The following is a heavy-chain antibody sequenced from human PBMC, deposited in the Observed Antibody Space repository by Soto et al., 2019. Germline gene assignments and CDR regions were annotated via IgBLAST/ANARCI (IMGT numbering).Heavy chain of an antibody. J-gene: IGHJ6*02. CDR2: IIPIFGTA. V-gene: IGHV1-69*01. CDR1: GGTFSSYA. Sequence: QVQLVQSGAEVKKPGSSVKVSCKASGGTFSSYAISWVRQAPGQGLEWMGGIIPIFGTANYAQKFQGRVTITADESTSTAYMELSSLRSEDTAVYYCARVRVEQDFSSTSCYYYYGMDVWGQGTTVTVSS. D-gene: IGHD2-2*01. CDR3: ARVRVEQDFSSTSCYYYYGMDV.